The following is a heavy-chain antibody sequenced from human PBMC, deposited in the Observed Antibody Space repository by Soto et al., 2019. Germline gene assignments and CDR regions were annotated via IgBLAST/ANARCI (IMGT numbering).Heavy chain of an antibody. J-gene: IGHJ5*02. CDR2: IIPIFGTA. D-gene: IGHD3-3*01. CDR1: GGTFSSYA. V-gene: IGHV1-69*13. CDR3: ARADITIFGVVIIGWFDP. Sequence: SVNVSCKASGGTFSSYAISWVRQAPGQGLEWMGGIIPIFGTANYAQKFQGRVTITADESTSTAYMELSSLRSEDTAVYYCARADITIFGVVIIGWFDPWGQGTLVTVSS.